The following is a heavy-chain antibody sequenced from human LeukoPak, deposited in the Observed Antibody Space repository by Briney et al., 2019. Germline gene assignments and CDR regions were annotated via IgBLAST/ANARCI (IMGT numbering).Heavy chain of an antibody. J-gene: IGHJ3*02. CDR1: GFTFSSYA. CDR2: ISGSVGST. Sequence: GGSLRLSCAASGFTFSSYAMSWVGQAPGKGLELVLAISGSVGSTYYADSVKGRFTISRDNSKNTLYLQMNSLRAEDTAVYYCAKGRPHRGWASSWAHRKTGAFDIWGQGTMVTVSS. CDR3: AKGRPHRGWASSWAHRKTGAFDI. V-gene: IGHV3-23*01. D-gene: IGHD6-13*01.